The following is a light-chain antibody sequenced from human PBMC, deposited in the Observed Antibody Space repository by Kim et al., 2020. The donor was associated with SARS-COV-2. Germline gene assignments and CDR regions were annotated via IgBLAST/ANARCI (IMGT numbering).Light chain of an antibody. V-gene: IGLV2-14*03. CDR2: DVF. J-gene: IGLJ1*01. Sequence: QSALTQPASVSGSPGQSITISCTGTSSDVGGYNYVSWYQQYPGKAPKLMIYDVFKRPSGVSNRFSGFKSGNTASLTISGLQAEDEADYYCSSYRSSGYVFGTGTKVTVL. CDR1: SSDVGGYNY. CDR3: SSYRSSGYV.